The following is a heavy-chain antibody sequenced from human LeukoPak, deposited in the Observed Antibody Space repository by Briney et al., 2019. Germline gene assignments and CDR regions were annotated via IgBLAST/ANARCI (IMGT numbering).Heavy chain of an antibody. CDR2: IYYSGST. D-gene: IGHD6-19*01. V-gene: IGHV4-59*08. CDR1: GGSIRSYY. CDR3: ASSSGWYREIDY. J-gene: IGHJ4*02. Sequence: SETLSLTCTVSGGSIRSYYWSWIRQPPGKGLEWIGYIYYSGSTIYNPSLKSRVTRSVDTFKNQFSLKLSSVTAADTAVYHCASSSGWYREIDYWGQGTLVTVSS.